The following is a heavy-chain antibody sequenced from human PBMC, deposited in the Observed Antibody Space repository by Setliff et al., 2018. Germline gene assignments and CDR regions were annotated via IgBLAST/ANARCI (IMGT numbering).Heavy chain of an antibody. J-gene: IGHJ6*03. CDR1: GGTFTYYY. V-gene: IGHV4-34*01. CDR2: INHSGST. D-gene: IGHD2-21*01. CDR3: ARGLEGEDYFYYMDV. Sequence: SETLSLTCAASGGTFTYYYWTWIRQPPGKGLEWIGEINHSGSTNYNPSLKSRVTMSIDTSKNQFSLNLTSVTAADTAVYYCARGLEGEDYFYYMDVWGKGNTVTVSS.